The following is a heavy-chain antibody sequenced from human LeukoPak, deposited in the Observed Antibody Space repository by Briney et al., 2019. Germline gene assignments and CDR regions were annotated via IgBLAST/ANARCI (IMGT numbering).Heavy chain of an antibody. CDR2: TYYSGIT. CDR3: APGDFAGFWFDP. V-gene: IGHV4-39*01. CDR1: GGSISNTNYY. J-gene: IGHJ5*02. D-gene: IGHD2/OR15-2a*01. Sequence: SETLSLTCTVSGGSISNTNYYWGWIRQPPGKGLEWIGTTYYSGITYYNPSLKSRVTISIDTSKNQFSLKLSSVTAADTAVYYCAPGDFAGFWFDPWGRGTLVTVSS.